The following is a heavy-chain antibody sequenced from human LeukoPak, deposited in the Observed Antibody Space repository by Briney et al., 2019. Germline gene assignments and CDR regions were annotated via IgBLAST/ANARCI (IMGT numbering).Heavy chain of an antibody. CDR1: GFTFSSYA. V-gene: IGHV3-33*08. CDR2: IWYDGSNK. D-gene: IGHD3-22*01. CDR3: ASQLTYYYDEGFDY. Sequence: PGGSLRLSCAAAGFTFSSYAMHWVRQAPGKGLEWVAVIWYDGSNKYYADSVKGRFTISRDNSKNTLYLQMNSLRAEDTAVYYCASQLTYYYDEGFDYWGQGTLVTVSS. J-gene: IGHJ4*02.